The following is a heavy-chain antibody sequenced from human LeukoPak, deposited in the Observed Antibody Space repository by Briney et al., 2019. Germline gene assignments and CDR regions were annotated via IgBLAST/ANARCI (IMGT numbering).Heavy chain of an antibody. J-gene: IGHJ4*02. Sequence: GGSLRLSCAASGFTFSSYSMNWVRQAPGKGLEWVSYISSGSDIIHYADSVKGRFTISRDNAKNSLYLQMNSLRAEDTAVYYCARPGLGNFDYWGQGTLVTVSS. CDR1: GFTFSSYS. CDR2: ISSGSDII. D-gene: IGHD7-27*01. V-gene: IGHV3-48*01. CDR3: ARPGLGNFDY.